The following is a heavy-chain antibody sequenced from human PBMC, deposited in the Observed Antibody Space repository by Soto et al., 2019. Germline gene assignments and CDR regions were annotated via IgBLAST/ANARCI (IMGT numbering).Heavy chain of an antibody. CDR3: AVVAATAHFDL. V-gene: IGHV3-21*01. J-gene: IGHJ4*02. CDR2: ISSSSFYI. CDR1: GFTFSDYT. Sequence: GGSLRLSCAASGFTFSDYTMNCVRQAPGKGLEWVSSISSSSFYIYYADSVKGRFTISRDNAKNSLYLQMNSLRAEDTALYYCAVVAATAHFDLWGQGTLVTVSS. D-gene: IGHD2-15*01.